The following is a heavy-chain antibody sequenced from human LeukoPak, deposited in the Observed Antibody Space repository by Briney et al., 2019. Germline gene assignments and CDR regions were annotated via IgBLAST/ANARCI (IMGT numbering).Heavy chain of an antibody. CDR2: VYYSGIT. J-gene: IGHJ4*02. Sequence: SETLSLTCTVPGSSISSGDYYWSWIRQPPGKGLEWIANVYYSGITNYNPSLKRRVTISVDTSNNQCSLKLSSMTAADTAIYYCARYPMGASYFDYWGQGILVTVSS. V-gene: IGHV4-61*08. CDR1: GSSISSGDYY. D-gene: IGHD4/OR15-4a*01. CDR3: ARYPMGASYFDY.